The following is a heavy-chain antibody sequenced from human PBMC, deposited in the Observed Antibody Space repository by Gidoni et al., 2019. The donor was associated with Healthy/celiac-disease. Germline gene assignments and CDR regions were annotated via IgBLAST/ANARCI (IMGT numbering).Heavy chain of an antibody. V-gene: IGHV1-24*01. CDR3: ATVGPQLALWYGMDV. CDR1: GYTLTELS. CDR2: FDPEDGET. D-gene: IGHD6-13*01. Sequence: QVQLVQSGAEVKKPGASGKVSCKVSGYTLTELSMHWVRQAPGKGLEWMGGFDPEDGETIYAQKFQGRVTMTEYTSTDTAYMELSSLRSEDTAVYYCATVGPQLALWYGMDVWGQGTTVTVSS. J-gene: IGHJ6*02.